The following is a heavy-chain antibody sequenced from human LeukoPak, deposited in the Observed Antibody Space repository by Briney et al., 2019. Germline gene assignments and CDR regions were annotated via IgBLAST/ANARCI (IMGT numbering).Heavy chain of an antibody. D-gene: IGHD4-23*01. J-gene: IGHJ6*03. V-gene: IGHV1-69*05. CDR1: GGTFSSYA. CDR3: ARADYGGPRYYMDV. Sequence: ASVKVSCKASGGTFSSYAISWVRQAPGQGREWMGGIIPIFGTANYAQKFQGRVTITTDESTSTAYMELSSLRSEDTAVYYCARADYGGPRYYMDVWGKGTTVTVSS. CDR2: IIPIFGTA.